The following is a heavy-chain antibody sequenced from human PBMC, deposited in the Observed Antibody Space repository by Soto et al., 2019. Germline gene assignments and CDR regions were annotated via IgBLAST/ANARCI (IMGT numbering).Heavy chain of an antibody. D-gene: IGHD3-22*01. V-gene: IGHV5-51*01. CDR1: GYSFSTYW. Sequence: PGESLKISCKGSGYSFSTYWIAWVRQMPGKGLEWMGLIYPGDSDTRYSPSFQGQVTISADKSISTAYLQWSSLKASDTAMYYCATMYYYGSSGYYYSFDYWGQGTLVTVSS. CDR3: ATMYYYGSSGYYYSFDY. CDR2: IYPGDSDT. J-gene: IGHJ4*02.